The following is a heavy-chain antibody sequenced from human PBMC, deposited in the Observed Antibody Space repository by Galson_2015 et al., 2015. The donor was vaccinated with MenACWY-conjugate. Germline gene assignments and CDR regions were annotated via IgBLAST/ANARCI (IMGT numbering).Heavy chain of an antibody. V-gene: IGHV7-4-1*02. J-gene: IGHJ5*02. CDR1: GYTFTRYA. Sequence: SVKVSCKASGYTFTRYAMNWVRQAPGQGLEWMGWINTKTGNPTYAQGFTGRFVFSLDTSASAAYLQISSLQAEDTAVYYCARTLAVTGSTINWFDPWGQGTLVTVSS. D-gene: IGHD6-19*01. CDR3: ARTLAVTGSTINWFDP. CDR2: INTKTGNP.